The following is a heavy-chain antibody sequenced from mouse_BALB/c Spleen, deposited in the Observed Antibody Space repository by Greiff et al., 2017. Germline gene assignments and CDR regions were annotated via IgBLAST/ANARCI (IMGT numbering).Heavy chain of an antibody. CDR1: GFTFSSYA. Sequence: EVKVEESGGGLVKPGGSLKLSCAASGFTFSSYAMSWVRQTPEKRLEWVASISSGGSTYYPDSVKGRFTISRDNARNILYLQMSSLRSEDTAMYYCARGLERGFDYWGQGTTLTVSS. CDR2: ISSGGST. V-gene: IGHV5-6-5*01. CDR3: ARGLERGFDY. J-gene: IGHJ2*01.